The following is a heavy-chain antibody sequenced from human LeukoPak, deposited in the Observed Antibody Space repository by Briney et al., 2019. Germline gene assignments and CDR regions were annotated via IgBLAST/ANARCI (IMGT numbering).Heavy chain of an antibody. J-gene: IGHJ5*02. Sequence: ASVKVSCKASGYTFTGYYIHWVRQAPGQGLEWMGWINPNSGGTNYAQKFQGWVTMTRDTSISTAYMELSRLRSDDTAVYYCATFRWIAYSNWFDPWGQGTLVTVSP. D-gene: IGHD3-3*01. V-gene: IGHV1-2*04. CDR2: INPNSGGT. CDR1: GYTFTGYY. CDR3: ATFRWIAYSNWFDP.